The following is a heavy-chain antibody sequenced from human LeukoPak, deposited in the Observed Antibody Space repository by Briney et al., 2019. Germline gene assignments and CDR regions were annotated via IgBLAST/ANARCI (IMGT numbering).Heavy chain of an antibody. J-gene: IGHJ4*02. D-gene: IGHD6-13*01. CDR3: ARATAAAVRYRFDY. Sequence: ASVKVSCKASGYTFTSYCMHWVRQAPGQGLEWMGIMNPSGGSTNYAQKFQGRVTMTRDMSTSTVYMELSSLRSEDTAVYYCARATAAAVRYRFDYWGQGTLVTVSS. CDR1: GYTFTSYC. CDR2: MNPSGGST. V-gene: IGHV1-46*01.